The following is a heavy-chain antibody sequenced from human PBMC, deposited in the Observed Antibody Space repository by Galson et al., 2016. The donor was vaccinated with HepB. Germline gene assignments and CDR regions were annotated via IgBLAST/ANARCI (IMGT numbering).Heavy chain of an antibody. D-gene: IGHD6-6*01. Sequence: SVKVSCKASGYTLTYRYLHWVRQAPGQALEWMGWITPFNGNTNYAQKFQARVTITRDRSMSTAYMELSSLRSEDSAIYYCARSEYSSSFDYWGQGTLVTVSS. V-gene: IGHV1-45*02. CDR3: ARSEYSSSFDY. CDR1: GYTLTYRY. J-gene: IGHJ4*02. CDR2: ITPFNGNT.